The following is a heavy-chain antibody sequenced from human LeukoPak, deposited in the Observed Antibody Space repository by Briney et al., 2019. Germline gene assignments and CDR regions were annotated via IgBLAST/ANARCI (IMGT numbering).Heavy chain of an antibody. V-gene: IGHV4-34*01. CDR2: IYYSGST. CDR1: GGSFSGYY. Sequence: SETLSLTCAVYGGSFSGYYWSWIRQPPGKGLEWIGSIYYSGSTYYNPSLKSRVTISVDTSKNQFSLKLSSVTAADTAVYYCARRDFRGWDALDIWGQGTMVTVSS. J-gene: IGHJ3*02. D-gene: IGHD6-19*01. CDR3: ARRDFRGWDALDI.